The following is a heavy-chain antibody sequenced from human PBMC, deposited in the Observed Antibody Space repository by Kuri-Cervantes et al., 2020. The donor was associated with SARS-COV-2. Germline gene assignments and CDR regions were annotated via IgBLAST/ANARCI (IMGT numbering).Heavy chain of an antibody. CDR1: GGSISSYY. CDR3: AGIGSSGPASRYYYYYYMDF. D-gene: IGHD3-22*01. J-gene: IGHJ6*03. V-gene: IGHV4-59*12. Sequence: SETLSLTCTVSGGSISSYYWNWIRQPPGKGLEWVGYINYRGGTNYNLSLKSRITISVDTAQRHFSLKLSSVTAADTAVYYCAGIGSSGPASRYYYYYYMDFWGKGTTVTVSS. CDR2: INYRGGT.